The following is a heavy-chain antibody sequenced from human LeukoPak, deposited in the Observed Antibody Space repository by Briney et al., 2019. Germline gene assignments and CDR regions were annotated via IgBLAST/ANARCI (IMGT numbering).Heavy chain of an antibody. Sequence: SETLSLTCAVYGGSFSGYYWSWIRQPPGKGLEWIGEINHGGSTNYNPSLKSRVTISVDSSKNQFSLRLSSVTAADTAVYYCARVSVAGIAEFGYDYWGQGTLVTVSS. D-gene: IGHD6-19*01. CDR3: ARVSVAGIAEFGYDY. V-gene: IGHV4-34*01. CDR2: INHGGST. CDR1: GGSFSGYY. J-gene: IGHJ4*02.